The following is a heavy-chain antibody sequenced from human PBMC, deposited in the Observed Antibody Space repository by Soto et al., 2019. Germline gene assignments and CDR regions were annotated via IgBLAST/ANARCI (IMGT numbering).Heavy chain of an antibody. CDR2: INWKSDI. CDR3: AISQDRGGRTTFIY. Sequence: GGSLRLSCAVSGFTFDDNAMHWVRQAPEKGLEWVSGINWKSDIGYADSVKGRFTISRDNAENSLYLQMNSLRAEDTALYYCAISQDRGGRTTFIYWGQGTQVTVPS. V-gene: IGHV3-9*01. D-gene: IGHD3-16*01. CDR1: GFTFDDNA. J-gene: IGHJ4*02.